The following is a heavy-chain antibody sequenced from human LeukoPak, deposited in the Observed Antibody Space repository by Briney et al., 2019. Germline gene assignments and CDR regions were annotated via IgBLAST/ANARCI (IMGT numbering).Heavy chain of an antibody. V-gene: IGHV1-18*01. Sequence: ASVKVSCKASGYTFTRYVISWVRQAPGQGLEWMGWISAYNGNTNYAQKLQGRVTMTTDTSTSTAYMELRSLRSDDTAVYYCARVTSVGGSGSYYNWFDPWGQGTLVTVSS. D-gene: IGHD3-10*01. CDR2: ISAYNGNT. CDR1: GYTFTRYV. J-gene: IGHJ5*02. CDR3: ARVTSVGGSGSYYNWFDP.